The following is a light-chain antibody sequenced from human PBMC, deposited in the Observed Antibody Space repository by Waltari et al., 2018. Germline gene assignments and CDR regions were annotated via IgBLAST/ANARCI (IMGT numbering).Light chain of an antibody. CDR1: RSITTW. V-gene: IGKV1-5*03. Sequence: DIQMTKSPSTLSASIGDRVTITCRASRSITTWLAWYQQKPGKAPKLLIHTASRLESGVPSRFSGSGSGTEFTLTISSLQPDDFATYYCQQYASYWYTFGQGTKL. CDR3: QQYASYWYT. J-gene: IGKJ2*01. CDR2: TAS.